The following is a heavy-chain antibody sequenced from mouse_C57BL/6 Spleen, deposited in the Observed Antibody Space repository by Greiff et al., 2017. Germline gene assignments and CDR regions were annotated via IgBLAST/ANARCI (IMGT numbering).Heavy chain of an antibody. V-gene: IGHV14-3*01. CDR1: GFNIKNTY. J-gene: IGHJ2*01. D-gene: IGHD1-1*01. Sequence: VQLQQSVAELVRPGASVKLSCTASGFNIKNTYMPWVKQRPEQGLEWIGMIDPANGNTKYAPKFQGKATITADTSSNTSYLQLSSLTSEDTAIYYCARETTVEAEDFDYWGQGTTLTVSS. CDR2: IDPANGNT. CDR3: ARETTVEAEDFDY.